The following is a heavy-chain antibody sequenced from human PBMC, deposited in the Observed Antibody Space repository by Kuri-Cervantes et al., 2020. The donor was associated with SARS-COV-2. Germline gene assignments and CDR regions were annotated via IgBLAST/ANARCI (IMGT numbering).Heavy chain of an antibody. D-gene: IGHD1-7*01. Sequence: SETLSLTCTVSGGSISSSSYYWGWIRQPPGKGLEWIGSIYYSGSTYYNPSLKSRVTISVDTSKNQFSLKLSSVTAADTAVYYCAGHRHWNSGDALDIWGQGTMVTVSS. J-gene: IGHJ3*02. CDR3: AGHRHWNSGDALDI. CDR1: GGSISSSSYY. CDR2: IYYSGST. V-gene: IGHV4-39*01.